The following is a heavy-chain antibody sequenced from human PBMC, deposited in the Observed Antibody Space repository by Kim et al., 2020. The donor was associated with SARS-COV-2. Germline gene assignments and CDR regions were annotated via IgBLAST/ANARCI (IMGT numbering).Heavy chain of an antibody. CDR3: ARVGAVAGTFDN. Sequence: TTHADSVKGRFTISRDNAKNTLYLQMNSLTAEDTAVYYCARVGAVAGTFDNWGQGNLVIVSS. CDR2: T. D-gene: IGHD6-19*01. V-gene: IGHV3-74*01. J-gene: IGHJ4*02.